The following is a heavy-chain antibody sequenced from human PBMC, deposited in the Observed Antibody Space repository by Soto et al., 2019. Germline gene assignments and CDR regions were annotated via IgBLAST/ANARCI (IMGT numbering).Heavy chain of an antibody. J-gene: IGHJ5*02. D-gene: IGHD6-13*01. V-gene: IGHV4-59*01. CDR2: IYYSGST. CDR3: ARGGIAAAGTWVFRNWFDP. CDR1: GGSISSYY. Sequence: SETLSLTCTVSGGSISSYYWSWIRQPPGKGLEWIGYIYYSGSTNYNPSLKSRVTISVDTSKNQFSLKLSSVTAADTAVYYCARGGIAAAGTWVFRNWFDPWGQGTLVTVSS.